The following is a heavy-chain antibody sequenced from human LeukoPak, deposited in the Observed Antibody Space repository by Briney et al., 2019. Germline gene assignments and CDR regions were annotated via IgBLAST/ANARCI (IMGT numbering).Heavy chain of an antibody. V-gene: IGHV4-34*01. D-gene: IGHD3-10*01. CDR2: INHSGSI. Sequence: RPSETLSLTCAVYGGSFSGYYWSWIRQPPGKGLEWIGEINHSGSINYNPSLKSRVTTSGDTSKNQFSLKLCSVTAADTAVYYCARTYYGFDIWGQGTMVTVSS. CDR1: GGSFSGYY. CDR3: ARTYYGFDI. J-gene: IGHJ3*02.